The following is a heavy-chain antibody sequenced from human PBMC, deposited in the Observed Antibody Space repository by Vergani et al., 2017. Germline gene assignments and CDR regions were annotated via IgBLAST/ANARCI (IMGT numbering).Heavy chain of an antibody. CDR3: ARGSGPTDGGLYAFDI. D-gene: IGHD1-1*01. J-gene: IGHJ3*02. V-gene: IGHV3-13*01. Sequence: EVQLLESGGGLVQPGGSLRLSCAASGFTFSSYDMHWVRQATGKGLEWVSAIGTAGDTYYPGSVKGRFTISRENAKNSLYLQMNSLRAGDTAVYYCARGSGPTDGGLYAFDIWGQGTMVTVSS. CDR2: IGTAGDT. CDR1: GFTFSSYD.